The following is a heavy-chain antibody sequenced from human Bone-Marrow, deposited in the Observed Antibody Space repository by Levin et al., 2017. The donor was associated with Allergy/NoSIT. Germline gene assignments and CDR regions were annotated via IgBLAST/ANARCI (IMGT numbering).Heavy chain of an antibody. J-gene: IGHJ4*02. CDR1: GFTLSNAW. V-gene: IGHV3-15*01. CDR3: TPRKITYYGDYVY. D-gene: IGHD4-17*01. CDR2: IKSITDGGTT. Sequence: GGSLRLSCAASGFTLSNAWMSWVRQTPGKGLEWVGRIKSITDGGTTDYAAPVKDRFTISRDDSKNTLFLQMNSLKTEDTAVYYCTPRKITYYGDYVYWGQGTLVTVSS.